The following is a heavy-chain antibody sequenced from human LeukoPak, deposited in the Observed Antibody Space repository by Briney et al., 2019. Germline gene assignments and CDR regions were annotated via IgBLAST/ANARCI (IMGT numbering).Heavy chain of an antibody. J-gene: IGHJ3*02. D-gene: IGHD3-22*01. CDR2: ISGSGGST. V-gene: IGHV3-23*01. CDR1: GFTFSSYA. Sequence: GGSLRLSCAASGFTFSSYAMSWVRQAPGKGLEWVSLISGSGGSTYYADSVKGRFTISRDDSRSIAYLQMNSLKTEDTAVYYCTRRYNYDSSGYYYVRDAFDIWGQGTMVTVSS. CDR3: TRRYNYDSSGYYYVRDAFDI.